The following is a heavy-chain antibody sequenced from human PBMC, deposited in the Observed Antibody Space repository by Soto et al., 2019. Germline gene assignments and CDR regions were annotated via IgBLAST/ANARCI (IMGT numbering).Heavy chain of an antibody. Sequence: SETLSLTCTVSGVSISSYYWSWIRQPPGKGLEWIGYIYYSGSTNYNPSLKSRVTISVDTSKNQFSLKLSSVTAADTAVYYCARLPLYVDTAMVTADYWGQGTLVTVSS. J-gene: IGHJ4*02. V-gene: IGHV4-59*08. CDR1: GVSISSYY. CDR3: ARLPLYVDTAMVTADY. CDR2: IYYSGST. D-gene: IGHD5-18*01.